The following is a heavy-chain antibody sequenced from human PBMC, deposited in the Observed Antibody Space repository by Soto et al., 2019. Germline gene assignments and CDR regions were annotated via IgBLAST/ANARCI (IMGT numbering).Heavy chain of an antibody. CDR2: IYYSGTT. D-gene: IGHD2-21*01. CDR1: GGSISGRAYY. Sequence: QLQLHESGPGPVKASETLSLTCSVSGGSISGRAYYWAWIRQPPGKGLEWIGSIYYSGTTYSNPSLKSRVIISVDTAKNQFSLTLTSVPAPDTATYYCARGQCGGEKCFSERDVYYYYVDVWGKGTTVTVSS. CDR3: ARGQCGGEKCFSERDVYYYYVDV. V-gene: IGHV4-39*01. J-gene: IGHJ6*03.